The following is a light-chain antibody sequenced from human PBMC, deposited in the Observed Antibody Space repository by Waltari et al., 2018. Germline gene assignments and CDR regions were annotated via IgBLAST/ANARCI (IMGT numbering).Light chain of an antibody. CDR2: DVS. J-gene: IGLJ2*01. CDR1: SSDVGGYNY. Sequence: QSALTQPASVSGSPGQSITISCTGTSSDVGGYNYVSWYQQHPGEAPKLMIYDVSNRPSGVSNRFSGSKAANTASLTIAGLKAEDEADYYCSSYTSSSLVFGGGTKLTVL. CDR3: SSYTSSSLV. V-gene: IGLV2-14*03.